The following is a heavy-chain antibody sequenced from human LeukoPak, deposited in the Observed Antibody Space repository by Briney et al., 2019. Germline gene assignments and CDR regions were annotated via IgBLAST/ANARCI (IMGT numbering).Heavy chain of an antibody. Sequence: GGSLRLSCAASGFTFSSYPMSWVRQPSGKGLEWVSVISGSGGTTKYADSVKGRFTIHRDNSKNTLPLQMNSLRAEDTAVYYCAKGFYNSGASLSALDDWGQGTLVTVSS. CDR1: GFTFSSYP. CDR3: AKGFYNSGASLSALDD. J-gene: IGHJ4*02. V-gene: IGHV3-23*01. CDR2: ISGSGGTT. D-gene: IGHD3-10*01.